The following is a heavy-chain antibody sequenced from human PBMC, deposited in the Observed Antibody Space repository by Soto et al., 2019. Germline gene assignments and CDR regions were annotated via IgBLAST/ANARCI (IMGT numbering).Heavy chain of an antibody. Sequence: PSETLSLTCTVSGDSISTDYWSWIRQSPGKGLEWIGYIYYSGSTYYNPSLKSRVTISVDTSKNQFSLKLSSVTAADTAVYYCARDQQRDPSGMDVWGQGTTVTVS. J-gene: IGHJ6*02. D-gene: IGHD6-25*01. CDR1: GDSISTDY. CDR3: ARDQQRDPSGMDV. V-gene: IGHV4-59*12. CDR2: IYYSGST.